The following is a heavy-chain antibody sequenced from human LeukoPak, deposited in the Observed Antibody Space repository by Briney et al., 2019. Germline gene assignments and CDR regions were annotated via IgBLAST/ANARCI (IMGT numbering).Heavy chain of an antibody. CDR3: ARSYSSGWYGRGNWFDP. CDR2: IYYSGST. J-gene: IGHJ5*02. CDR1: GGSISSYY. D-gene: IGHD6-19*01. Sequence: SETLSLTCTVSGGSISSYYWSWIRQPPGKGLEWIGYIYYSGSTNCNPSLKSRVTISVDTSKNQFSLKLSSVTAADTAVYYCARSYSSGWYGRGNWFDPWGQGTLVTVSS. V-gene: IGHV4-59*01.